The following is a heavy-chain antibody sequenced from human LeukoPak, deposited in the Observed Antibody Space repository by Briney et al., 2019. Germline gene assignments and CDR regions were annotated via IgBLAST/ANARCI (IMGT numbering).Heavy chain of an antibody. CDR2: ISSSGDRT. V-gene: IGHV3-23*01. CDR1: GFTFSSYG. D-gene: IGHD3-10*01. Sequence: GGSLRLSRAASGFTFSSYGMTWFRQAPGKGLEWVSVISSSGDRTYYADPVTGRFTVSRDNSKNTLYLQMNSLRAEDTALYCCAKTYYYAQNWGQGTLVTVSS. CDR3: AKTYYYAQN. J-gene: IGHJ4*02.